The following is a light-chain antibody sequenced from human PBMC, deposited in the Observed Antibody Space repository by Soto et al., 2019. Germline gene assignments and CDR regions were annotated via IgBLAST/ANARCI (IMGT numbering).Light chain of an antibody. CDR1: TSNIGKNT. CDR2: YDD. V-gene: IGLV1-36*01. J-gene: IGLJ3*02. CDR3: GAWDDSLNGWV. Sequence: QSVPTQPPSVSEGPGQRVTISCSGSTSNIGKNTVNWYQQLPGEAPKLFIYYDDLLASGVSDRFSGSKSGTSASLAISGLQSEDEADYYCGAWDDSLNGWVFGGGTKLTVL.